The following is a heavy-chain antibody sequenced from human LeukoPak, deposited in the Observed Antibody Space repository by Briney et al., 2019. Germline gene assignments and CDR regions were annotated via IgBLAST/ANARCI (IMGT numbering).Heavy chain of an antibody. Sequence: GGSLRLFCAASGFAFSSYGMHWVRQAPGKGLEWVAVIWYDGSNKYYAASVKGRFTISRVNSKNTLYLQMNSLRAEDTAVYYCAGGRFLEWLLDYWGQGTLVTVSS. CDR3: AGGRFLEWLLDY. J-gene: IGHJ4*02. CDR2: IWYDGSNK. CDR1: GFAFSSYG. V-gene: IGHV3-33*08. D-gene: IGHD3-3*01.